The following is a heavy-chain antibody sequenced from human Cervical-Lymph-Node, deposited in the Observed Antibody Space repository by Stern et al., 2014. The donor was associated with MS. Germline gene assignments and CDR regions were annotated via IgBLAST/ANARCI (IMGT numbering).Heavy chain of an antibody. D-gene: IGHD2-15*01. V-gene: IGHV1-18*01. CDR3: ARPGSGRFCSGGSCAMDY. CDR1: GYTFSNHG. CDR2: ISAYNGDT. J-gene: IGHJ4*02. Sequence: VQLVQSGAEVKKPGASVKVSCKASGYTFSNHGISWVRQAPGQGLEWMGWISAYNGDTDYAQKFQGRVTMTADTSTSTAYMDLRTLRSDDTAVYYCARPGSGRFCSGGSCAMDYWGQGTLVTVSS.